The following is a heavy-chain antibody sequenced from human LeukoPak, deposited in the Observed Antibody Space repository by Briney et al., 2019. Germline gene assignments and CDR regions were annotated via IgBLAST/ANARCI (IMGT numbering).Heavy chain of an antibody. J-gene: IGHJ6*03. CDR3: ARAPSKLGVPAAIRDYYYYYYMDV. CDR2: IIPIFGTA. V-gene: IGHV1-69*05. D-gene: IGHD2-2*02. CDR1: GGTFSSYA. Sequence: ASVKVSCKASGGTFSSYAISWVRQAPGQGLEWMGGIIPIFGTANYAQKFQGRVTITTDESASTAYMELSSLRSEDTAVYYCARAPSKLGVPAAIRDYYYYYYMDVWGKGTTVTVSS.